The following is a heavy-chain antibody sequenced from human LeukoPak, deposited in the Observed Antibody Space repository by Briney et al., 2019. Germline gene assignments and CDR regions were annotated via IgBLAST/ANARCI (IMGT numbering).Heavy chain of an antibody. CDR2: ISYDGSNK. V-gene: IGHV3-30*18. D-gene: IGHD3-10*01. CDR3: AKDWNYYGSGSYYDY. CDR1: GFTFSSYG. J-gene: IGHJ4*02. Sequence: QPGGSLRLSCAASGFTFSSYGMHWVRQAPGKGLEWVAVISYDGSNKYYADSVKGRFTISRDNSKNTLYLQMNSLRAEDTAVYYCAKDWNYYGSGSYYDYWGQGTLVTVSS.